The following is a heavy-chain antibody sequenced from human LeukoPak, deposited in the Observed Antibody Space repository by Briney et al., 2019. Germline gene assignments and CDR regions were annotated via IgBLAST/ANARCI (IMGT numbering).Heavy chain of an antibody. D-gene: IGHD3-3*01. Sequence: PGGSLRLSCVASGFPFSSYWMTWVRQAPGKGLEWVANIKQDGSKKSYVDSVKGRFTISRDNAKNMLYLQVNSLRAEDTAVYYCARRGDYDFWSGYDYWGQGTLVTVSS. V-gene: IGHV3-7*01. J-gene: IGHJ4*02. CDR3: ARRGDYDFWSGYDY. CDR1: GFPFSSYW. CDR2: IKQDGSKK.